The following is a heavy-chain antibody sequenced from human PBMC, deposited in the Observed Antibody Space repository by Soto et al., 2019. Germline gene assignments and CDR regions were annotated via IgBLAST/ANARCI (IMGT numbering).Heavy chain of an antibody. J-gene: IGHJ4*02. V-gene: IGHV1-69*13. CDR1: GGTFISYA. CDR3: ARDRVNYYDSSGYHTLDY. Sequence: SVKVSCKASGGTFISYAISWVRQAPGQGLEWMGGIIPIFGTANYAQKFQGRVTITADESTSTAYMELSSLRSEDTAVYYCARDRVNYYDSSGYHTLDYWGQGTLVTVSS. D-gene: IGHD3-22*01. CDR2: IIPIFGTA.